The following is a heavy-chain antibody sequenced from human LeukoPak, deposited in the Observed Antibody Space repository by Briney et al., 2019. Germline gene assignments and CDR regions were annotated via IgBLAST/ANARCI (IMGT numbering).Heavy chain of an antibody. J-gene: IGHJ4*02. CDR3: ARRTKAVAGFAFDN. D-gene: IGHD6-19*01. CDR1: GYRFTSHW. V-gene: IGHV5-51*01. CDR2: IDPGDSGT. Sequence: GESLKISCKSSGYRFTSHWIGWGRQMPGKGLEWMAIIDPGDSGTSYSPSFEGQVTISADKSLSTAYLQWRSLKASDTAMYYCARRTKAVAGFAFDNWGQGTLVTVSS.